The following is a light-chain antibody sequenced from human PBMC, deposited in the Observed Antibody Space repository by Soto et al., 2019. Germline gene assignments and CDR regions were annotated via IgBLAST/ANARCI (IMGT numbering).Light chain of an antibody. CDR3: QQRTNWLFT. V-gene: IGKV3D-20*02. CDR1: QSFNSIY. Sequence: EIVLTQSPATLSLSPGDRASLSCRASQSFNSIYLAWYQQKPGQAPRLLIYGASNRATGIPGRFSGSGSGTDFTLTISSLEPEDFAVYYCQQRTNWLFTFGPGTKVDIK. J-gene: IGKJ3*01. CDR2: GAS.